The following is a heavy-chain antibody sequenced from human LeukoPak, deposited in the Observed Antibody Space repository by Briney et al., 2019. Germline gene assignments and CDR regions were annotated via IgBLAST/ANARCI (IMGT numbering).Heavy chain of an antibody. CDR3: AKDVRRYCSGGSCYPVDY. CDR2: ISYDGSNK. D-gene: IGHD2-15*01. J-gene: IGHJ4*02. V-gene: IGHV3-30*18. CDR1: GFTFSSYG. Sequence: GGSLRLSCAASGFTFSSYGMHWVRQAPGKGLEWVAVISYDGSNKYYADSVKGRFTISRDNSKNTLYLQMNSLRAEDTAVYYCAKDVRRYCSGGSCYPVDYWGQGTLVTVSS.